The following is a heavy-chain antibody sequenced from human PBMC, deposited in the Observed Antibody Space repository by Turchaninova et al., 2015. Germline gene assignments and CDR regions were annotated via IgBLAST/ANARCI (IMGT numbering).Heavy chain of an antibody. Sequence: GGGLVQPGGSLRLSCAVSGFTFDNYAMTWVRQAPGKGLEWVSVIRGSGGTTYYADSVKGRFTISRDNSKNTLYLEMNSLRAEDTAVYYCAKSLMDTITAFDYWGQGTLVTVSS. V-gene: IGHV3-23*01. D-gene: IGHD5-24*01. CDR1: GFTFDNYA. CDR2: IRGSGGTT. J-gene: IGHJ4*02. CDR3: AKSLMDTITAFDY.